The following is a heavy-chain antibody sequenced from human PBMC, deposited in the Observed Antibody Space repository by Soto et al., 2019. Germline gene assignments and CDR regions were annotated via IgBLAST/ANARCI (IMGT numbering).Heavy chain of an antibody. J-gene: IGHJ6*02. Sequence: QVQLVESGGGVIQPGRSLRLSCAASGFTLRLHAMNWVRQAPGKGLEWVAQIWYDGSNKYYTDSVKGRFTVSRDDFKNTVFLQMDSLRAEDTAVYYCARDGQQLTPYALDVWGQGTTLIVSS. D-gene: IGHD6-13*01. CDR1: GFTLRLHA. V-gene: IGHV3-33*08. CDR3: ARDGQQLTPYALDV. CDR2: IWYDGSNK.